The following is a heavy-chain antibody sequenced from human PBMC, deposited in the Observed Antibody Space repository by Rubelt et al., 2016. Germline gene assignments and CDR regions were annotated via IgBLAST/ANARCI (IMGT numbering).Heavy chain of an antibody. CDR3: AIGEAEMPTAQTYFYYRMGV. J-gene: IGHJ6*04. CDR2: IIPILGIA. CDR1: GGTFSSYA. Sequence: SGAEVKKPGSSVKLSCKASGGTFSSYAISWVRQAPGQGLEWMGGIIPILGIANYAQKFQGRVTITAEKSTRTAYMELSSLRSEDKAVYYCAIGEAEMPTAQTYFYYRMGVWGKRTTVTVSP. V-gene: IGHV1-69*04. D-gene: IGHD5-24*01.